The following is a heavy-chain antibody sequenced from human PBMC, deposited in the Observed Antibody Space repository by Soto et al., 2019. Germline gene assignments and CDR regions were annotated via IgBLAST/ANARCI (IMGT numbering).Heavy chain of an antibody. CDR3: VRDSGRGFYFDY. Sequence: GGSLRLSCAASGFTFSDHYMDWVRQAPGKGLEWVGRIRNRPNSYTTQYAASVKGRFAVLRDDSENLVYLQMNDLKTEDTAVYYCVRDSGRGFYFDYLGQGAQVTVSS. J-gene: IGHJ4*02. CDR2: IRNRPNSYTT. D-gene: IGHD3-10*01. CDR1: GFTFSDHY. V-gene: IGHV3-72*01.